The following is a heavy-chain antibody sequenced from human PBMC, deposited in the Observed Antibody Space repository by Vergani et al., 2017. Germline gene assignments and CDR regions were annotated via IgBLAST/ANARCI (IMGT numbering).Heavy chain of an antibody. D-gene: IGHD2-2*02. V-gene: IGHV4-34*01. J-gene: IGHJ5*02. CDR3: ARVWGVVGPAALQPGANWFDP. CDR2: INHSGST. CDR1: GGSFSGYY. Sequence: QVQLQQLGAGLLKPSETLSLTCAVYGGSFSGYYWSWIRQPPGKGLGWIGEINHSGSTNYNPSLKSRVTISVDTSKNQFSLKLSSVAAADTAVYYGARVWGVVGPAALQPGANWFDPWGQGTLVTVSS.